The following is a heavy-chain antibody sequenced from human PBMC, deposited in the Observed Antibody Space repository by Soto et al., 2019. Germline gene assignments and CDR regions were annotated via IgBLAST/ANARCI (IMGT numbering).Heavy chain of an antibody. D-gene: IGHD6-6*01. CDR3: ARDRGGSSSGDKGEMDV. V-gene: IGHV3-30-3*01. CDR1: GFTFSSYA. CDR2: ISYDGSNK. J-gene: IGHJ6*02. Sequence: GGSLRLSCAASGFTFSSYAMHWVRQAPGRGLEWVAVISYDGSNKYYADSVKGRFTISRDNSKNTLYLQMNSLRAEDTAVYYCARDRGGSSSGDKGEMDVWGQGTTVTVSS.